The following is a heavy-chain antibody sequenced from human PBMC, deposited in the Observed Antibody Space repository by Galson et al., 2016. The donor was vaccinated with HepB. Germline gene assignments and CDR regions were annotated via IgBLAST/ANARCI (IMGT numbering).Heavy chain of an antibody. CDR2: IYPDDSDS. Sequence: QSGAEVKKPGESMKISCQGSGYTFAHYWSAWVRQLPGKGLEYMGIIYPDDSDSRYTQSFQGQDTISADTTISAAYLQWTSLKPSDSAIYYRARRTRGDFHTYFDYWGQGVRVIVSS. V-gene: IGHV5-51*01. J-gene: IGHJ4*02. CDR1: GYTFAHYW. D-gene: IGHD2-21*02. CDR3: ARRTRGDFHTYFDY.